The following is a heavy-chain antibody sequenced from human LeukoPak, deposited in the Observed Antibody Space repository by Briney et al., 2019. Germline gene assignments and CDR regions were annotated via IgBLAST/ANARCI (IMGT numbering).Heavy chain of an antibody. V-gene: IGHV3-23*01. Sequence: GGSLRLSCVGSGFIFRSYAVTWVRQAPGKGLEWVSSITANGDATYYADSVKGRFTISRDNSKNTLYLQMNSLRAEDTAVYYCAKDSSGWYGAPFDYWGQGTLVTVSS. D-gene: IGHD6-19*01. CDR2: ITANGDAT. CDR3: AKDSSGWYGAPFDY. CDR1: GFIFRSYA. J-gene: IGHJ4*02.